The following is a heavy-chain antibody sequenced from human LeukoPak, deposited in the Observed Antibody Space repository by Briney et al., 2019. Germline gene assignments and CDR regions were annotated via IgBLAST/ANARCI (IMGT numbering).Heavy chain of an antibody. CDR2: ISYDGSNK. Sequence: GGSLRLSCAASGFTFSSYAMHWVRQAPGKGLEWVAVISYDGSNKYYADSVKGRFTISRDNSKNTLYLQMNSLRAEDTAVYYCARDPDYGGPSGSHYYYYYYMDVWGKGTTVTVSS. D-gene: IGHD4-17*01. CDR3: ARDPDYGGPSGSHYYYYYYMDV. V-gene: IGHV3-30*04. J-gene: IGHJ6*03. CDR1: GFTFSSYA.